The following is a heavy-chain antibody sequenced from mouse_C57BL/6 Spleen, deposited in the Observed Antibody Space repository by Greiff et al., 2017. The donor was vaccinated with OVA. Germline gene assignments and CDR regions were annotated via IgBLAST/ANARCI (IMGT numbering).Heavy chain of an antibody. J-gene: IGHJ2*01. Sequence: QVQLQQPGAELVRPGTSVKLSCKASGYTFTSYWMHWVKQRPGQGLEWIGVIDPSDSYTNYNQKFKGKATLTVDTSSSTAYMQLSSLTSEDSAVYYCARGSGRDYWGQGTTLTVSS. V-gene: IGHV1-59*01. CDR2: IDPSDSYT. CDR1: GYTFTSYW. CDR3: ARGSGRDY.